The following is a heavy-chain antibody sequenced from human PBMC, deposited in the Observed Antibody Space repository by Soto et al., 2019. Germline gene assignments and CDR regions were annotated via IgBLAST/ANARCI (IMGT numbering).Heavy chain of an antibody. Sequence: PGGSLRLSCAASGFTFSSYWMSWVRQAPGKGLEWVANIKQDGSEKYYVDSVKGRFTISRDNAKNSLYLQMNSLRAEDTAVYYCARDYYDSSGYYGTWYFDLWGRGTLVTAPQ. D-gene: IGHD3-22*01. CDR3: ARDYYDSSGYYGTWYFDL. CDR2: IKQDGSEK. V-gene: IGHV3-7*05. CDR1: GFTFSSYW. J-gene: IGHJ2*01.